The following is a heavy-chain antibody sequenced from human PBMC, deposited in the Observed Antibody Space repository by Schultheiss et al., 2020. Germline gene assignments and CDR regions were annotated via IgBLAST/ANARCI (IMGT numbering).Heavy chain of an antibody. Sequence: SQTLSLTCAVYGGSFSGYYWSWIRQPPGKGLEWIGYIYYSGSTNYNPSLKSRVTMSVDTSKNQFSLKLSSVTAADTAVYYCARGHVGESDYYYYGMDVWGQGTTVTVSS. CDR2: IYYSGST. CDR3: ARGHVGESDYYYYGMDV. CDR1: GGSFSGYY. D-gene: IGHD1-26*01. J-gene: IGHJ6*02. V-gene: IGHV4-59*01.